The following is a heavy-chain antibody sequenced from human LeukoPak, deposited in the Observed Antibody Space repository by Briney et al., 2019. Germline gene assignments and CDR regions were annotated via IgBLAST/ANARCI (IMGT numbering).Heavy chain of an antibody. CDR3: ARGGATMVRGITVDSYYYYYYMDV. CDR1: GGSLSGYY. D-gene: IGHD3-10*01. J-gene: IGHJ6*03. Sequence: SETLSLTCAVYGGSLSGYYWTWIRQPPGKGLEWIGEINHSENTNYNPSLKSRVTISVDLSKNQFSLKLSSVTAADTAVYYCARGGATMVRGITVDSYYYYYYMDVWGKGTTVTVSS. V-gene: IGHV4-34*01. CDR2: INHSENT.